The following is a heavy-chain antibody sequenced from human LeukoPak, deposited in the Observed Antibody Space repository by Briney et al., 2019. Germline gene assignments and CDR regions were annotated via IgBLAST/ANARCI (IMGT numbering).Heavy chain of an antibody. CDR2: ISYDGSNK. D-gene: IGHD5-18*01. J-gene: IGHJ2*01. Sequence: AGGSLRLSCAASGFTFSSYAMHWVRQAPGKGLEWVAVISYDGSNKYYADSVKGRFTISRDNAKNSLYLQMNSLRDEDTAVYYCARVSWIQLGWYFDLWGRGTLVTVSS. CDR1: GFTFSSYA. CDR3: ARVSWIQLGWYFDL. V-gene: IGHV3-30-3*01.